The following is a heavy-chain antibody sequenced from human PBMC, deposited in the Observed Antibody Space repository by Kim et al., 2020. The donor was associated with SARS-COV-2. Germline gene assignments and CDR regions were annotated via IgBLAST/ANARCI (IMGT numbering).Heavy chain of an antibody. CDR2: ISHSGST. D-gene: IGHD3-3*01. CDR1: GGSFNNYY. CDR3: ARFDFWSGTMFDL. J-gene: IGHJ5*02. Sequence: SETLSLTCAVYGGSFNNYYWNWIRQSPGKGLEWIGDISHSGSTTYNPSLETRVTISLDTFNNRFSLRLTSVTAADTAFYYCARFDFWSGTMFDLWGQGALVPVSS. V-gene: IGHV4-34*01.